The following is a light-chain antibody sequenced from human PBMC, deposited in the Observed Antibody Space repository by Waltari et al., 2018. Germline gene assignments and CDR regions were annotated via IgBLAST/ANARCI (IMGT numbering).Light chain of an antibody. CDR1: SSDVGGYNY. CDR3: SSYTSSSTVV. Sequence: QSALTQPASVSGSPGQSLTISCTGTSSDVGGYNYVPWYQQHPGKAPKLMIYDVSNWPSGVSNRFSGSKSGNTASLTISGLQAEDEADYYCSSYTSSSTVVFGGGTKLTVL. J-gene: IGLJ2*01. V-gene: IGLV2-14*03. CDR2: DVS.